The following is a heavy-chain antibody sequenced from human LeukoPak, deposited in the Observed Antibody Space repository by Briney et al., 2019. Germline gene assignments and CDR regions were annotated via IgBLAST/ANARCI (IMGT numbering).Heavy chain of an antibody. CDR2: MYYSGST. CDR3: AREYYDSSGYFFDY. CDR1: GGSITSGDYY. J-gene: IGHJ4*02. D-gene: IGHD3-22*01. Sequence: SETLSLTCTVSGGSITSGDYYWSWIRQPPGKGLGWIAYMYYSGSTYYNPSLKSRVTMSADTSKNQFSLKLSSVTAADTAVYYCAREYYDSSGYFFDYWGQGTLVTVSS. V-gene: IGHV4-30-4*01.